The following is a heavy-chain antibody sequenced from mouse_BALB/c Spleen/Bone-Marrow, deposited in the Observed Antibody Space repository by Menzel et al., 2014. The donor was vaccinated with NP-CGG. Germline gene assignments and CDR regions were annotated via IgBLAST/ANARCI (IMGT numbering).Heavy chain of an antibody. CDR3: ARYDDYLDY. CDR2: INAGSGST. CDR1: GYAFTDYL. Sequence: VKLQESGAELVRPGISVKVSCKASGYAFTDYLMEWLKQRPGQGLEWIGVINAGSGSTNYNEKFKVNATLTADKTHSTAYMQHSRLTSDDSAFYFCARYDDYLDYWGQGTILTVSS. D-gene: IGHD2-3*01. V-gene: IGHV1-54*01. J-gene: IGHJ2*01.